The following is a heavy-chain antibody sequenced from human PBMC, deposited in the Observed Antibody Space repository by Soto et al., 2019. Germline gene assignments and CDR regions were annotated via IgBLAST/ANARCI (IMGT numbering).Heavy chain of an antibody. CDR3: ARGTGDIVVVYNWFDP. Sequence: EVQLVESGGGLVQPGGSLRLSCAASGFTFSDYWMHWVRQAPGKGLMWVSRINSDGGNRRYAGSVEGRFTISRDNAKNTLYLQMDSLRAEDTAVYYCARGTGDIVVVYNWFDPWGQGTLVTVSS. D-gene: IGHD2-15*01. J-gene: IGHJ5*02. CDR2: INSDGGNR. CDR1: GFTFSDYW. V-gene: IGHV3-74*01.